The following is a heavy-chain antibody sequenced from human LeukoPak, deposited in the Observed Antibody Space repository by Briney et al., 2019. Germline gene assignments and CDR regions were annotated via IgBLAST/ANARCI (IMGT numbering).Heavy chain of an antibody. J-gene: IGHJ6*02. CDR1: GFTFSSYD. V-gene: IGHV3-13*01. Sequence: GGSLRLSCAASGFTFSSYDMHWVRQATGKGLEWVSAIGTAGDTYYPGSVKGRFTISRENAKSSLYLQMNSLRAGDTAVYYCARASSIGYCSSTSCRDGMDVWGQGTTVTVSS. CDR2: IGTAGDT. CDR3: ARASSIGYCSSTSCRDGMDV. D-gene: IGHD2-2*01.